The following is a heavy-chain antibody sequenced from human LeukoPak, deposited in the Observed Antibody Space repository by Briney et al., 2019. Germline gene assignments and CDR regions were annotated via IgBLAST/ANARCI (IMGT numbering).Heavy chain of an antibody. D-gene: IGHD4-17*01. CDR1: GFTFSSYS. Sequence: GGSLRLSCAASGFTFSSYSMNWVRQAPGKGLEWVSSISSSSSYIYYADSVKGRFTISRDNAKNSLYLQMNSLRAEDTAVYYCARDWGGDYGDYVLDYWGQGTLVTVSS. V-gene: IGHV3-21*01. CDR2: ISSSSSYI. CDR3: ARDWGGDYGDYVLDY. J-gene: IGHJ4*02.